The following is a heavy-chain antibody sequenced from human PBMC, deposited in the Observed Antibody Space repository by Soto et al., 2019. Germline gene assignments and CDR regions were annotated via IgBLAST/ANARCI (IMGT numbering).Heavy chain of an antibody. V-gene: IGHV3-30-3*01. CDR2: ISYDGSNK. D-gene: IGHD5-12*01. CDR1: GFTFSSYA. Sequence: QVQLVESGGGVVQPGRSLRLSCAASGFTFSSYAMHWVRQAPGKGLEWVAVISYDGSNKYYADSVKGRFTISRDNSKNTLYLQMNSLRAEDTAVYYCARAADDLVAPDYGMDVWCQGTTVTVSS. CDR3: ARAADDLVAPDYGMDV. J-gene: IGHJ6*02.